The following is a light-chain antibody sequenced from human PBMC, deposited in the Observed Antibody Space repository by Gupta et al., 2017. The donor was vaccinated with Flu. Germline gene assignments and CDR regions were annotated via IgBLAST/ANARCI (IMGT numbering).Light chain of an antibody. CDR1: TGAVTSGYY. Sequence: GTATLTSASSTGAVTSGYYPNRFQQKPAQAPRALIYSTTYRHSWTPARFSGSLLGGNAALTLSGVQPEDESEYYCLHYNGGPWVFGGGTKLTVL. J-gene: IGLJ3*02. V-gene: IGLV7-43*01. CDR3: LHYNGGPWV. CDR2: STT.